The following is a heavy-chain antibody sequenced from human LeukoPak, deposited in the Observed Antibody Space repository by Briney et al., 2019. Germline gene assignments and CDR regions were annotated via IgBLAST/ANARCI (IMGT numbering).Heavy chain of an antibody. J-gene: IGHJ5*02. CDR2: INNSGST. D-gene: IGHD3-16*01. CDR3: ARHYGP. Sequence: SETLSLTCAVYGGSFSGYYGSWIRQPPEKGLEWIGEINNSGSTNYNPSLKSRVTISVDTSENQFSLKLNSVTAADTAVYYCARHYGPWGQGTLVTVSS. CDR1: GGSFSGYY. V-gene: IGHV4-34*01.